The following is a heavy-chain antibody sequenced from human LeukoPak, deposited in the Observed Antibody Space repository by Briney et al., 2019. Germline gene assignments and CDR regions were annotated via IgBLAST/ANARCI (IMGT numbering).Heavy chain of an antibody. J-gene: IGHJ4*02. CDR2: ISSSSSYI. V-gene: IGHV3-21*01. CDR3: VRDDRGYSGYHFDY. CDR1: GFTFSSYS. Sequence: GGSLRLSCAASGFTFSSYSINWVRQAPGKGLEWVSSISSSSSYIYYAGSVKGRFTISRDNSKNTLYLQMNSLRAEDTAVYYCVRDDRGYSGYHFDYWGQGTLVTVSS. D-gene: IGHD5-12*01.